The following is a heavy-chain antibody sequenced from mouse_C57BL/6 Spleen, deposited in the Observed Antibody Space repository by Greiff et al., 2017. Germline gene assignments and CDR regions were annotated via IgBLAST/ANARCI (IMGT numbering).Heavy chain of an antibody. D-gene: IGHD1-1*01. J-gene: IGHJ1*03. Sequence: EVQVVESGPGLVKPSQSLSLTCSVTGYSITSGYYWNWIRQFPGNKLEWMGYISYDGSNNYNPSLKNRISITRDTSKNQFFLKLNSVTTEDTATYYCASSFTTVAPYWYFDVWGTGTTVTVSS. CDR2: ISYDGSN. CDR3: ASSFTTVAPYWYFDV. V-gene: IGHV3-6*01. CDR1: GYSITSGYY.